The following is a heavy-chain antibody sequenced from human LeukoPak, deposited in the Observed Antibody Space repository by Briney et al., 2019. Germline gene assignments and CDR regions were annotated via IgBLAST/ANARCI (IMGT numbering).Heavy chain of an antibody. J-gene: IGHJ6*03. CDR3: ARRSYRGVIGLYYYYYMDV. CDR2: IRYDGSNK. V-gene: IGHV3-30*02. D-gene: IGHD3-16*02. CDR1: GFTFSYYG. Sequence: GGSLRLSCAASGFTFSYYGMHWVRQAPGKGLEWVAFIRYDGSNKYYADSVKGRFSISRDNSKTTLYLQMNSLRAEDTAVYYCARRSYRGVIGLYYYYYMDVWGKGTPVTVSS.